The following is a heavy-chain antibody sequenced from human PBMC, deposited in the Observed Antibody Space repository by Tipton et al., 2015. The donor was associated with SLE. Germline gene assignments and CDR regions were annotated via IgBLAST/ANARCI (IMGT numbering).Heavy chain of an antibody. D-gene: IGHD3-3*01. CDR3: ARHGYDFWSGYYHHVFDV. Sequence: TLSLTCTVSGGSINNYYWTWIRQPPGKGLEWIGYISYSGSANYNPSLQNRVTISVGRPKTQFSLKLRSVSAADSAMYYCARHGYDFWSGYYHHVFDVWGQGTMLTASS. CDR2: ISYSGSA. V-gene: IGHV4-59*08. CDR1: GGSINNYY. J-gene: IGHJ3*01.